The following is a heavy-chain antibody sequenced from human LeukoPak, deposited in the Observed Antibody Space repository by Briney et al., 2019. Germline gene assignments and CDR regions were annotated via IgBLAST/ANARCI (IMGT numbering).Heavy chain of an antibody. Sequence: GGSLRLSCVASGFTFTSYAMSWVRQAPGKGVEWVSGISGSGAVTYYADSVKGRFTISRDTSKNTLYLQMSSLRAEDTALYYCARDRYGDYSADSWGQGTLVTVSS. V-gene: IGHV3-23*01. J-gene: IGHJ4*02. CDR3: ARDRYGDYSADS. CDR1: GFTFTSYA. CDR2: ISGSGAVT. D-gene: IGHD4-17*01.